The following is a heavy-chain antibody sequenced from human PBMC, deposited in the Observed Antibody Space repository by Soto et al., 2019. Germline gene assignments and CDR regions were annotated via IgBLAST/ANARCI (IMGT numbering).Heavy chain of an antibody. CDR1: GYTFTSFG. V-gene: IGHV1-18*04. CDR2: ISTYNDNT. Sequence: VASVKVSCKASGYTFTSFGISWVRQAPGQGLEWMGWISTYNDNTNYAQKLQGRVTMTTDTSTSTAYMELRSLRSDDTAVYYCARPWTPGGFDPWGQGTLVTVSS. D-gene: IGHD7-27*01. J-gene: IGHJ5*02. CDR3: ARPWTPGGFDP.